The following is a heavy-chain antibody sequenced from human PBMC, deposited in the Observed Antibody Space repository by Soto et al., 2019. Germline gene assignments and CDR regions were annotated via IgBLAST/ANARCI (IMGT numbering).Heavy chain of an antibody. J-gene: IGHJ6*02. D-gene: IGHD3-22*01. CDR3: ARGGYDSSDAQGMDV. V-gene: IGHV1-18*01. CDR1: GYTFTSYD. CDR2: ISAYNGNT. Sequence: ASVKVSCKASGYTFTSYDINWVRQATGQGLEWMGWISAYNGNTNYAQKLQGRVTMTTDTSTSTANMELRSLRSDDTAVYYCARGGYDSSDAQGMDVWGQGTTVTVSS.